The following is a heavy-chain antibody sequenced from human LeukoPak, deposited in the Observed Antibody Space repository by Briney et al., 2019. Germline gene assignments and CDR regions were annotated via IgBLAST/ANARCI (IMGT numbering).Heavy chain of an antibody. CDR1: GGSISSGGYY. J-gene: IGHJ4*02. CDR3: ARDSDYSSGL. CDR2: IYYSGST. V-gene: IGHV4-39*02. D-gene: IGHD4-11*01. Sequence: PSETLSLTCAVSGGSISSGGYYWGWIRQPPGKGLEWIGSIYYSGSTYYNPSLKSRVTISVDTSKNQFSLKLSSVTAADTAVYYCARDSDYSSGLWGQGTLVTVSS.